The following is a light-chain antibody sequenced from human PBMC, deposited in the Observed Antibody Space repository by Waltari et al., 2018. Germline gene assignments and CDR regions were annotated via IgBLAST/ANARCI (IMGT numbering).Light chain of an antibody. J-gene: IGKJ1*01. Sequence: EVVLTQSPGTLSLYPGETATLSCRASQSIGRYLVWYQQKSGQAPRLLIYGASTRATGIPDRFSGSGSGTDFSLTISRLEAEDFAVYYCQNHERLPATFGQGTKVEIK. CDR1: QSIGRY. CDR3: QNHERLPAT. V-gene: IGKV3-20*01. CDR2: GAS.